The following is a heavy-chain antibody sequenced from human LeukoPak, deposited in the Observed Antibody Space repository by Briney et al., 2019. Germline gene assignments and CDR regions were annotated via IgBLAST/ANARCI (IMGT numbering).Heavy chain of an antibody. CDR3: ARDKGGGSDGMDV. Sequence: SETLSLTCTVSGGSISSYYWSWIRQPPGKGLEWIGYIYYGGSTNYNPSLKSRVTISVDTSKNQFSLKLSSVTAADTAVYYCARDKGGGSDGMDVWGKGTTVTVSS. V-gene: IGHV4-59*01. CDR2: IYYGGST. D-gene: IGHD2-15*01. CDR1: GGSISSYY. J-gene: IGHJ6*04.